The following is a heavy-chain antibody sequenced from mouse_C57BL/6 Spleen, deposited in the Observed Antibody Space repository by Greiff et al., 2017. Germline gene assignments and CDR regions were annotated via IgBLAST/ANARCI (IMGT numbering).Heavy chain of an antibody. Sequence: VQLQQPGAELVMPGASVKLSCKASGYTFTSYWMHWVKQRPGQGLEWIGEIDPSDSYTNYNQKFKGKSTLTVDKSSSTAYMQLSSLTSEDSAVYYCARAPRYYYGSSSFAYWGQGTLVTVSA. CDR2: IDPSDSYT. J-gene: IGHJ3*01. CDR3: ARAPRYYYGSSSFAY. D-gene: IGHD1-1*01. V-gene: IGHV1-69*01. CDR1: GYTFTSYW.